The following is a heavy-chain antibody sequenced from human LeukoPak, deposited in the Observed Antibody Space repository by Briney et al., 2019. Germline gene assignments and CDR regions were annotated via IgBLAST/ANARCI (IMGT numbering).Heavy chain of an antibody. Sequence: ASVKVSCKASGYTFTGYYMHWVRQAPGQGLEWMGWINPNSGGTNYAQKFQGRVTTTRDTSISTAYMELSRLRSDDTAVYYCARDGEACSSTSCSDWFDPWGQGTLVTVSS. CDR1: GYTFTGYY. J-gene: IGHJ5*02. D-gene: IGHD2-2*01. CDR3: ARDGEACSSTSCSDWFDP. CDR2: INPNSGGT. V-gene: IGHV1-2*02.